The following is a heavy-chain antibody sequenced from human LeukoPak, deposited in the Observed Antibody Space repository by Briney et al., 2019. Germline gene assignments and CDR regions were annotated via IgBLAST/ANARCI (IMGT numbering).Heavy chain of an antibody. D-gene: IGHD5-24*01. CDR3: ARDRDFAFDY. CDR1: GFXFSSFS. J-gene: IGHJ4*02. Sequence: GGSLRLSCGASGFXFSSFSMNWVRQAPGKGLEWTSYFSTSSGTISYADSVKGRFTISRDDAKNSLYLQMNSLRDEDTAVYYCARDRDFAFDYWGQGTLVTVSS. V-gene: IGHV3-48*02. CDR2: FSTSSGTI.